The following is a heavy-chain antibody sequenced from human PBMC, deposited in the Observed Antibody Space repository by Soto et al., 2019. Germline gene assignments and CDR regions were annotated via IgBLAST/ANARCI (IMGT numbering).Heavy chain of an antibody. D-gene: IGHD1-26*01. J-gene: IGHJ4*02. CDR2: IYYSGST. V-gene: IGHV4-39*01. Sequence: SETLSLTCTVSGGSTSSSSYYWGWIRQPPGKGLEWIGSIYYSGSTYYNPSLKSRVTISVDTSKNQFSLKLSSVTAADTAVYYCTTPPYSGSAFEYWGQGTLVTVSS. CDR3: TTPPYSGSAFEY. CDR1: GGSTSSSSYY.